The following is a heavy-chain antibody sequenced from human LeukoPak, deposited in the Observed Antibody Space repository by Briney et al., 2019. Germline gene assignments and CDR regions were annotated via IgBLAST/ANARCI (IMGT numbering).Heavy chain of an antibody. D-gene: IGHD3-3*01. CDR2: ISGSGGST. Sequence: GGSLRLSCAASGFTFSSYAMSWVRQAPGKGLEWVSAISGSGGSTYYADSVKGRFTISRDNSKNTLYLQMNSLRAEDTAVYYCAKGTIFGVVTPIAFDYWGQGTLVTVSS. V-gene: IGHV3-23*01. CDR3: AKGTIFGVVTPIAFDY. CDR1: GFTFSSYA. J-gene: IGHJ4*02.